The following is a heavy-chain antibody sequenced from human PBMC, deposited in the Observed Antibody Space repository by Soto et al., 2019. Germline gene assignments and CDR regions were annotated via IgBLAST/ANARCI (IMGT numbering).Heavy chain of an antibody. CDR1: GHDFTTYG. CDR3: ARGRYGDY. V-gene: IGHV1-18*01. Sequence: VHLVQSGAEVKKPGASGKVSCKGSGHDFTTYGITWVRQAPGQGLEWMAWISAHNGNTDYAQKLQGRVTVTRDTSTSTAYMELRSLRSDDTAMYYCARGRYGDYWGQGALVTVSS. D-gene: IGHD1-1*01. J-gene: IGHJ4*02. CDR2: ISAHNGNT.